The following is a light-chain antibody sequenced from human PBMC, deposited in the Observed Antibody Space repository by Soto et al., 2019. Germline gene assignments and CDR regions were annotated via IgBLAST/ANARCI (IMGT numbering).Light chain of an antibody. CDR1: QSVFSRFRNKNY. CDR2: WAS. Sequence: DIVMTQSPDSLTLSLGERATINCKSSQSVFSRFRNKNYLGWFQQKPGQTPRLLIYWASTRESGVSDRFSGSGSGTDFTLPIESLQAEDVAVYYCQQYYTTPTWTFGQGTKVEV. CDR3: QQYYTTPTWT. V-gene: IGKV4-1*01. J-gene: IGKJ1*01.